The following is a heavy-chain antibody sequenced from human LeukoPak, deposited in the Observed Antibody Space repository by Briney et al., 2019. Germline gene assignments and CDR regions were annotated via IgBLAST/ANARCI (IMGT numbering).Heavy chain of an antibody. V-gene: IGHV3-23*01. Sequence: GGSLRLSCAASGFTFSSDAMSWVRQAPGKGLEWVSVISGSGGSTYYADSVKGRFTISRDNSKNTLHLQMNSLRAEDTAVYYCARDGYSFGHDFDYWGQGTLVTVSS. J-gene: IGHJ4*02. CDR1: GFTFSSDA. CDR2: ISGSGGST. D-gene: IGHD5-18*01. CDR3: ARDGYSFGHDFDY.